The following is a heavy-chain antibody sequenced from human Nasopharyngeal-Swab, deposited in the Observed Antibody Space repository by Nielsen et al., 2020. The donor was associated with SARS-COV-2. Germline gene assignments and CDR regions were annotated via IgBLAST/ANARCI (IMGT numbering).Heavy chain of an antibody. CDR1: GFTFSSYD. D-gene: IGHD3-10*01. CDR3: ARDPITMVQGGLNWFDP. J-gene: IGHJ5*02. V-gene: IGHV3-13*01. Sequence: GGSLRLSCAASGFTFSSYDMHWVRQATGKGLEWVSAIGTAGDTYYPGSVKGRFTISRENAKNSLYLQMNSLRAEDTAVYYCARDPITMVQGGLNWFDPWGQGTLVTVSS. CDR2: IGTAGDT.